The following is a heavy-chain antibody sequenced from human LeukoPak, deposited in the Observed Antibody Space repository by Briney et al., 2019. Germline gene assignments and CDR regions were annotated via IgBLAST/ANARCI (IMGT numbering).Heavy chain of an antibody. J-gene: IGHJ4*02. CDR3: ATVTSSGYDRGYFDY. V-gene: IGHV1-18*01. CDR2: ISAYNGNT. Sequence: GASVKVSCKASGYTFTSYGISWVRQAPGQGLEWMGWISAYNGNTNYAQKLQGRVTMTTDTSTSTAYMELRSLRSDDTAVYYCATVTSSGYDRGYFDYWGQGTLVTVSS. CDR1: GYTFTSYG. D-gene: IGHD5-12*01.